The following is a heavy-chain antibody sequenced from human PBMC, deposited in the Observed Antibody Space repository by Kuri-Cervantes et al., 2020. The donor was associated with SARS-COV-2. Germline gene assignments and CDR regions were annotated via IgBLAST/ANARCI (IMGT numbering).Heavy chain of an antibody. Sequence: ESLKISCTVSGGSVSSGSYYWSWIRQPPGKGLEWIGYIYYSGSTSYNPSLKSRVTISVDTSKNQFSLKLSSVTAADTAVYYCARDSGGSYRDFDYWGQGTLVTVSS. CDR2: IYYSGST. CDR3: ARDSGGSYRDFDY. D-gene: IGHD1-26*01. CDR1: GGSVSSGSYY. V-gene: IGHV4-61*01. J-gene: IGHJ4*02.